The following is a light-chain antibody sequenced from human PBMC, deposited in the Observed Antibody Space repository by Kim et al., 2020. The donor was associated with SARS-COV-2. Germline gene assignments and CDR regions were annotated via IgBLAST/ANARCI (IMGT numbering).Light chain of an antibody. CDR2: YDS. V-gene: IGLV3-21*04. J-gene: IGLJ2*01. CDR3: QVWDSSSVHRV. CDR1: NIESKS. Sequence: AQGKTASITCAGDNIESKSVHWYQQKPGQAPVLVISYDSDRPSGIPERLSGSNSDNTATLTISEVEAGDEADYYCQVWDSSSVHRVFGGGTQLTVL.